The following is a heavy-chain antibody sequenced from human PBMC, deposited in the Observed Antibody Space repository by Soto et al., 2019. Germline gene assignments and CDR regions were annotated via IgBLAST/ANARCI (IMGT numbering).Heavy chain of an antibody. V-gene: IGHV3-15*01. CDR1: GFTFSNAW. CDR3: TTDSSGYYTETDAFDI. J-gene: IGHJ3*02. CDR2: IKSKTDGGTT. Sequence: NPGGSLRLSCAASGFTFSNAWMSWVRQAPGKGLEWVGRIKSKTDGGTTDYAAPVKGRFTISRDDSKNTLYLQMNSLKTEDTAVYYCTTDSSGYYTETDAFDIWGQGTMVTVSS. D-gene: IGHD3-22*01.